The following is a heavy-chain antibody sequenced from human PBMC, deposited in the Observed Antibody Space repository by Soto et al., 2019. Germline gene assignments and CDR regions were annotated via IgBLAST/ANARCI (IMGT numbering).Heavy chain of an antibody. J-gene: IGHJ4*02. D-gene: IGHD3-22*01. CDR2: MNVDTGVT. V-gene: IGHV1-2*06. CDR3: ARDGNFVLRGYSFGFDF. Sequence: VPCHASLFMLQRLSRWSVQQANQKGFEWMGRMNVDTGVTTYAQKFQGRVTMTRDTSISTDYMEVTNLKSDDTAIYYCARDGNFVLRGYSFGFDFWGQGNRVT. CDR1: LFMLQRLS.